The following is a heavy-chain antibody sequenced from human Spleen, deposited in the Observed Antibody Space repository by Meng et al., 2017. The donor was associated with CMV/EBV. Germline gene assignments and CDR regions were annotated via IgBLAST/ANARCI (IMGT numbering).Heavy chain of an antibody. V-gene: IGHV4-34*01. D-gene: IGHD5-18*01. CDR3: ARAAMVDTAAGRGAYWNFDL. CDR1: GGSFSGHY. J-gene: IGHJ2*01. Sequence: SETLSLTCTVYGGSFSGHYWNWIRQPPGKGLEWIGDITHSGSSHYNRSLKSRVAISVDTSKSEFSLKLSSVTAADTAVYYCARAAMVDTAAGRGAYWNFDLWGRGTLVTVSS. CDR2: ITHSGSS.